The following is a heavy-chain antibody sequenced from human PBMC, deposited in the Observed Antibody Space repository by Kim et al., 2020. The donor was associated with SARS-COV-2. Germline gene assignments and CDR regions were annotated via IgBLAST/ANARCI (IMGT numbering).Heavy chain of an antibody. CDR3: AKDSPGIAASPYSFDY. J-gene: IGHJ4*02. D-gene: IGHD6-13*01. V-gene: IGHV3-23*01. CDR1: GFTFSSYA. Sequence: GGSLRLSCAASGFTFSSYAMSWVLQAPGKGLEWVSAISGSGGSTYYADSVKGWFTISRDNSKNTLYLQMNSLRDEDTAVYYCAKDSPGIAASPYSFDYWGQGTLVTV. CDR2: ISGSGGST.